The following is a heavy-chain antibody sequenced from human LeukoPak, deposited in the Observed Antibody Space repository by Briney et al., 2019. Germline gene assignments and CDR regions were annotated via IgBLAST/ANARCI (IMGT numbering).Heavy chain of an antibody. CDR1: GGTFSSYA. D-gene: IGHD3-10*01. CDR2: LIPIFGTA. V-gene: IGHV1-69*13. Sequence: SVKVSCKASGGTFSSYAISWVRQAPGQGLEWMGGLIPIFGTANYAQKFQGRVTITADESTSTAYMELSSLRSEDTAVYYCAVSQYYYGSGSYPFDYWGQGTLVTVSS. CDR3: AVSQYYYGSGSYPFDY. J-gene: IGHJ4*02.